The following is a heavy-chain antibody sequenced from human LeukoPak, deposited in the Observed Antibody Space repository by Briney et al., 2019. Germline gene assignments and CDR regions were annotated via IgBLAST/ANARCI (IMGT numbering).Heavy chain of an antibody. Sequence: SETLSLTCTVSGVSISSYYWSWIRQPPGKGLEWIGYIYSSGSAIYNPSLKIRVTISEDTSKNKFSLKLSSVTAAATAVYYCARHGGGYDYDYWGQGTLVTVSS. D-gene: IGHD5-12*01. J-gene: IGHJ4*02. CDR3: ARHGGGYDYDY. CDR1: GVSISSYY. V-gene: IGHV4-59*08. CDR2: IYSSGSA.